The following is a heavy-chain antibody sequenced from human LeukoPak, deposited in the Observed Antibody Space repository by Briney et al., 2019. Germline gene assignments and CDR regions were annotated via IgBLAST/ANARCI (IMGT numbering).Heavy chain of an antibody. CDR3: AKDIGGYSYGFDY. Sequence: GGSLRLSCAASGFTFSSYSMNWVRQAPGKGLEWVSYISRSSSTIYYADSVKGRFTISRDNAKNSLYLQMNSLRAEDMALYYCAKDIGGYSYGFDYWGQGTLVTVSS. CDR1: GFTFSSYS. D-gene: IGHD5-18*01. J-gene: IGHJ4*02. V-gene: IGHV3-48*01. CDR2: ISRSSSTI.